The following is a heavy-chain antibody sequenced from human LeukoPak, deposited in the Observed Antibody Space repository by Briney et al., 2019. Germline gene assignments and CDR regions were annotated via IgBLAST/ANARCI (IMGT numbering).Heavy chain of an antibody. D-gene: IGHD6-19*01. CDR3: ARRSGWYPFDY. Sequence: SETLSLTCAVYGGSFSGYYWSWIRQPPGKGLEWIGEINHSGSTNYNSSLKSRVTISVDTSKNQFSLKLSSVTAADTAVYYCARRSGWYPFDYWGQGTLVTVSS. CDR1: GGSFSGYY. J-gene: IGHJ4*02. V-gene: IGHV4-34*01. CDR2: INHSGST.